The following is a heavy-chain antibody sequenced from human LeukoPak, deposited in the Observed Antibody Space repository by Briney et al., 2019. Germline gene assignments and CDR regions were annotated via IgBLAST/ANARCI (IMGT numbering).Heavy chain of an antibody. CDR3: AKDLSASITVYYFDY. J-gene: IGHJ4*02. D-gene: IGHD5-12*01. V-gene: IGHV3-23*01. CDR2: ISDSGDST. Sequence: GGSLTLTCAASEFTFSSYAMTWVRQAPGKGLEWVAAISDSGDSTYYADSVKGRFTISRDNSKNTLYLQMNSLRAEDTAVYYCAKDLSASITVYYFDYWGQGTLVTVSS. CDR1: EFTFSSYA.